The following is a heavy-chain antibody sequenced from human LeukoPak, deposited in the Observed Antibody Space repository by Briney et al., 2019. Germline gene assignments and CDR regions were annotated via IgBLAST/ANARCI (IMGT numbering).Heavy chain of an antibody. CDR2: INTDGSIT. CDR1: GFTFSDYW. J-gene: IGHJ4*02. V-gene: IGHV3-74*01. CDR3: ARNLHPSFDY. Sequence: GGSLRLSCAASGFTFSDYWIHWVRQAPGKGLVWVSRINTDGSITNYADSVKGRFSISRDNAKNTLYLQMSSLRAEDTAVYYCARNLHPSFDYWGQGTLVTVSS.